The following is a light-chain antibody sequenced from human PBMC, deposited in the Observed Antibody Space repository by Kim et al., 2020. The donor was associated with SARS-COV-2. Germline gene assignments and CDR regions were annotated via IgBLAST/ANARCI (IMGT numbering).Light chain of an antibody. J-gene: IGLJ2*01. CDR3: QAWDSSIVE. V-gene: IGLV3-1*01. CDR2: QDS. Sequence: SYELTQPPSVSVSPGQTASITCSGDKLGDKYACWYQQKPGQSPVLVIYQDSKRPSGIPERFSGSNSGNTATLTISGTQAMDEADYYCQAWDSSIVEFGGG. CDR1: KLGDKY.